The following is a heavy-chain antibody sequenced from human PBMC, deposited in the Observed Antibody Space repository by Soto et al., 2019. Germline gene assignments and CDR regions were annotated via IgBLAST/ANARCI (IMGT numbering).Heavy chain of an antibody. CDR1: GFTFSSYG. Sequence: PGGSLRLSCAASGFTFSSYGMHWVRQAPGKGLEWVAVISYDGSNKYYADSVKGRFTISRDNSKNTLYLQMNSPRAEDTAVYYCATSPGIAVAGTLDYWGQGTLVTVSS. CDR2: ISYDGSNK. J-gene: IGHJ4*02. V-gene: IGHV3-30*03. D-gene: IGHD6-19*01. CDR3: ATSPGIAVAGTLDY.